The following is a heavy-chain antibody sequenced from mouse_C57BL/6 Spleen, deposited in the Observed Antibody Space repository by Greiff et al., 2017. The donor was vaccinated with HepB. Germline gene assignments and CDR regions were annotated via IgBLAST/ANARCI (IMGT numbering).Heavy chain of an antibody. V-gene: IGHV5-6*01. D-gene: IGHD4-1*01. CDR1: GFTFSSYG. CDR3: ARHGTGTSYFDY. CDR2: ISSGGSYT. Sequence: EVQRVESGGDLVKPGGSLKLSCAASGFTFSSYGMSWVRQTPDKRLEWVATISSGGSYTYYPDSVKGRFTISRDHAKNTLYLQMSSLKSEDTAMYYCARHGTGTSYFDYWGQGTTLTVSS. J-gene: IGHJ2*01.